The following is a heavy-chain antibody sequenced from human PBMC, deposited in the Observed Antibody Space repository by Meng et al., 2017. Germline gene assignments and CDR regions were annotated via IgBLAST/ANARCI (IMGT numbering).Heavy chain of an antibody. CDR2: IWYDGSNK. CDR1: GFTFSSYG. J-gene: IGHJ6*02. Sequence: GESLKISCAASGFTFSSYGMHWVRQAPGKGLEWVAVIWYDGSNKYYADSVKGRFTISRDNSKNTLYLQMNSLRAEGTAVYYCAREDVREAWFGELLGNDYYGMDVWGQGTTVTVSS. V-gene: IGHV3-33*01. D-gene: IGHD3-10*01. CDR3: AREDVREAWFGELLGNDYYGMDV.